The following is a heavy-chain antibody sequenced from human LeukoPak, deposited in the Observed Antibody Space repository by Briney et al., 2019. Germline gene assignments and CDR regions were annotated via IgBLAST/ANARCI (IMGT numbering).Heavy chain of an antibody. CDR1: GFTVSSNY. J-gene: IGHJ4*02. V-gene: IGHV3-53*01. CDR3: AKEYSSSPVDY. Sequence: GGSLRLSCAASGFTVSSNYMSWVRQAPGKGLEWVSVIYSGGSTYYADSVKGRFTISRDNSKNTLYLQMNSLRAEDTAVYYCAKEYSSSPVDYWGQGTLVTVSS. D-gene: IGHD6-6*01. CDR2: IYSGGST.